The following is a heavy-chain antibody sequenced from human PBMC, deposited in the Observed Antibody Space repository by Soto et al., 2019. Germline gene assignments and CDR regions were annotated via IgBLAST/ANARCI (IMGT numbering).Heavy chain of an antibody. Sequence: GGSLRLSCVASGFTFSNYALHWFRQAPGKGLEWVGVIAYHGNTQFYGDSVKGRFIISRDNSKNTLYLQMNNLRADDTALYYCARDPPSDTPTTPSYYLDSWGQGTVVTVSS. J-gene: IGHJ4*02. V-gene: IGHV3-30-3*01. CDR3: ARDPPSDTPTTPSYYLDS. D-gene: IGHD2-15*01. CDR1: GFTFSNYA. CDR2: IAYHGNTQ.